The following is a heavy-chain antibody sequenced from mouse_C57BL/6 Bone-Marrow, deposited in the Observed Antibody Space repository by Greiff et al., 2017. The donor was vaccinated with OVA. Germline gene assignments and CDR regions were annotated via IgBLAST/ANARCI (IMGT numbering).Heavy chain of an antibody. CDR2: IYPGDGDT. CDR1: GYAFSSYW. Sequence: VQLQQSGAELVKPGASVKISCKASGYAFSSYWMNWVKQRPGKGLEWIGQIYPGDGDTNYNGKFKGKDTLTADKYSSTAYMQLSSLTSEDSAVYFCARTGPFAYWGQGTLVTVSA. CDR3: ARTGPFAY. D-gene: IGHD4-1*01. J-gene: IGHJ3*01. V-gene: IGHV1-80*01.